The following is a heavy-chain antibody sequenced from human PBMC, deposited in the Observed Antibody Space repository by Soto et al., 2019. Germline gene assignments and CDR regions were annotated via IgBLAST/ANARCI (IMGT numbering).Heavy chain of an antibody. CDR1: GYTLTELS. Sequence: ASVKVSCKVSGYTLTELSMHWVRQAPGKGLEWMGGFDPEDGETIYAQKFQGRVTMTEDTSTDTAYMELSSLRSEDTAVYYCATDYSNYISYDYWGQGTLFTVS. D-gene: IGHD4-4*01. CDR2: FDPEDGET. J-gene: IGHJ4*02. CDR3: ATDYSNYISYDY. V-gene: IGHV1-24*01.